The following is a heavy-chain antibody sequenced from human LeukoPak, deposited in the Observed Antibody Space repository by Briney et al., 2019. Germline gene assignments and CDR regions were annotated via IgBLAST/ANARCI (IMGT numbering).Heavy chain of an antibody. CDR2: ISYDGSNK. CDR3: ASHYDTSGYHYFDF. D-gene: IGHD3-22*01. CDR1: GFTFSRCA. V-gene: IGHV3-30-3*01. Sequence: PGRSLRLSCAASGFTFSRCAMHWVRQAPGKGLEWVSVISYDGSNKYYADSVKGRFTISRDSSKNTLYLQMNSLRAEDTAVYYCASHYDTSGYHYFDFRGQGTLVIVSS. J-gene: IGHJ4*02.